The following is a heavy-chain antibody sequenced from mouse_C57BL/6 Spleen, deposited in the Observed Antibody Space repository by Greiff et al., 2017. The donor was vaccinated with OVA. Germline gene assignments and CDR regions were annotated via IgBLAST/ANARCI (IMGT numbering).Heavy chain of an antibody. CDR1: GYTFTSYW. Sequence: VQLQQPGAELVKPGASVKLSCKASGYTFTSYWMQWVKQRPGQGLEWIGELDPSDSYTNYNQKFKGKATLTVDTSSSTAYMQLSSLTSEDSAVYYCARLNYYGSSYGYFDVWGTGTTVTVSS. D-gene: IGHD1-1*01. CDR3: ARLNYYGSSYGYFDV. CDR2: LDPSDSYT. V-gene: IGHV1-50*01. J-gene: IGHJ1*03.